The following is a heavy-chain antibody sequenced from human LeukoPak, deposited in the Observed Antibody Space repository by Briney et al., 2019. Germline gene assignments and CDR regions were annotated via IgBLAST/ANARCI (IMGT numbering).Heavy chain of an antibody. D-gene: IGHD3-3*01. Sequence: PGRSLRLSCAASGFTISTYGMHWVRQAPGKGLEWVALISYDGSDKYYADSVKGRFTISRDNSKNTLFLQMNSLRAEDTAVYYCAKETPITIFGVVIPYYFHYWGQGTLVTVSS. CDR2: ISYDGSDK. V-gene: IGHV3-30*18. J-gene: IGHJ4*02. CDR3: AKETPITIFGVVIPYYFHY. CDR1: GFTISTYG.